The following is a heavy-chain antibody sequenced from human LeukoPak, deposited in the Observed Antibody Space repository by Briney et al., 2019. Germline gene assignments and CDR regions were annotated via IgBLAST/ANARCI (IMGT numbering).Heavy chain of an antibody. CDR1: GFTFNNYW. V-gene: IGHV3-74*01. CDR2: INSDGSST. J-gene: IGHJ4*02. CDR3: ATEEFSVRRGARLDH. D-gene: IGHD3-10*01. Sequence: GGSLRLSCAASGFTFNNYWMHWVRQAPGKGLVWVSRINSDGSSTGYADSVRGRFTISRDTAKNTLYLQMNSVRVEDTAMYYCATEEFSVRRGARLDHWGQGTLVIVSS.